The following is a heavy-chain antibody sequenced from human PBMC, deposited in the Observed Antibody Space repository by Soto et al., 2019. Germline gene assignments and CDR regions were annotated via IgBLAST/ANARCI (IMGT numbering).Heavy chain of an antibody. J-gene: IGHJ4*02. V-gene: IGHV3-21*04. CDR1: GFTFSSYS. Sequence: GGSLRLSCAASGFTFSSYSMNWVRQAPGKGLEWVSSISSSSSYIYYADSVKGRFTISRDNAKNSLYLQMNSLRAEDTALYYCVKDIYRFRWLPSFDYWGQGTLFPVSS. D-gene: IGHD6-19*01. CDR2: ISSSSSYI. CDR3: VKDIYRFRWLPSFDY.